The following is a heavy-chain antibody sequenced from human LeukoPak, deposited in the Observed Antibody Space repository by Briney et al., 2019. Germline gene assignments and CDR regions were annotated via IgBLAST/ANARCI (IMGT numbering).Heavy chain of an antibody. Sequence: SETLSLTCTVSGGSISSGSYYWSWIRQPAGKGLEWIGRIYTSGSTNYNPSLKSRVTISVDTSKNQFSLKLSSVTAADTAVYYCARVGLGYCSCTSCFDAFDIWGQGTMVTVSS. V-gene: IGHV4-61*02. CDR1: GGSISSGSYY. CDR3: ARVGLGYCSCTSCFDAFDI. D-gene: IGHD2-2*01. CDR2: IYTSGST. J-gene: IGHJ3*02.